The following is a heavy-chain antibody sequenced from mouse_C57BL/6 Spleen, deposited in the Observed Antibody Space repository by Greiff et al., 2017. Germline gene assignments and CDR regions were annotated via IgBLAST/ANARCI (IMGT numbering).Heavy chain of an antibody. Sequence: QVQLQQPGAELVKPGASVTVSCKASGYTFTSYWMPWVKQRPGQGLEWIGRIHPSDSDTNYNQKFKGKATLTVDKSSSTAYMQLSSLTSEDSAVYYCAIEGGYYTYYFDYWGQGTTLTVSS. CDR2: IHPSDSDT. J-gene: IGHJ2*01. CDR3: AIEGGYYTYYFDY. CDR1: GYTFTSYW. V-gene: IGHV1-74*01. D-gene: IGHD2-3*01.